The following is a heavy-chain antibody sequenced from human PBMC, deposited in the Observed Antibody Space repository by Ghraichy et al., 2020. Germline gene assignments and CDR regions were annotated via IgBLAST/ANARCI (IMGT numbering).Heavy chain of an antibody. CDR3: ARGYYDSGNLRYLAF. V-gene: IGHV3-30*14. CDR1: GFTFNNYS. J-gene: IGHJ4*02. D-gene: IGHD3-10*01. Sequence: SCAASGFTFNNYSMHWVRQPPGRGLEWLSVVSRDGTTNYYADSVRGRFTVSRDNSKNTMYLQMNSLGPEDTALYSCARGYYDSGNLRYLAFWGQGAHVTVAA. CDR2: VSRDGTTN.